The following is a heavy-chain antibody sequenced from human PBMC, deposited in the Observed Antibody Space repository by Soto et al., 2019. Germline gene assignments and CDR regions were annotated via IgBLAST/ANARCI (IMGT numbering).Heavy chain of an antibody. V-gene: IGHV3-23*01. J-gene: IGHJ6*02. CDR3: AEGVIGKVYYYYRMDV. CDR1: GFTFSNYA. CDR2: IGGSGGST. D-gene: IGHD6-13*01. Sequence: GGSLRLSCAASGFTFSNYAMSWVRRAPGRGLEWVSGIGGSGGSTYYADSVKGRFTISRDNSNNTLYLQMNSLRAEDTALYHCAEGVIGKVYYYYRMDVWGQGTTVTVSS.